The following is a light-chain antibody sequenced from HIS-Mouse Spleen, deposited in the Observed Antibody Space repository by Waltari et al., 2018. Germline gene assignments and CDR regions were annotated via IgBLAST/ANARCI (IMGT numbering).Light chain of an antibody. V-gene: IGKV1-5*03. CDR3: QQYNSYSWT. CDR1: QSISSW. Sequence: DIQMTQSPSTLSASVADRVTITCRASQSISSWLAWYQQKPGKAPKLQVYKASSLESGVPSRFSGSGSGTEFTLTISSLQPDDFATYYCQQYNSYSWTFGQGTKVEIK. J-gene: IGKJ1*01. CDR2: KAS.